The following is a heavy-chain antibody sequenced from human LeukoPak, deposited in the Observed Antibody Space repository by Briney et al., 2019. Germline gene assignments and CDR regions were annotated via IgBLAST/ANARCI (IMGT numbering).Heavy chain of an antibody. V-gene: IGHV3-7*03. CDR2: INHNGNEK. CDR3: AGGGGLDV. J-gene: IGHJ6*02. Sequence: GSLRLSCAAPGFTFRSYWMNWARQAPGKGLEGVASINHNGNEKYTVDSVKGGFPISRDNAKNSLYLQMSNLRAEDTAVYFFAGGGGLDVWGQGATVTVSS. D-gene: IGHD3-16*01. CDR1: GFTFRSYW.